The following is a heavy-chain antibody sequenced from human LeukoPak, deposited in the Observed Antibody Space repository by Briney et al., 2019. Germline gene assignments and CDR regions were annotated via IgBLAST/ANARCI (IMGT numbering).Heavy chain of an antibody. Sequence: SETLSLICSVSGASITSISHNWGWIRQPPGKGLEWIGHLYYNGGAYYSPSLKRRVTISVDTSKNQFSLKLSSVTAADTAVYYCARRLTQYDCFDPWGQGILVTVSS. CDR2: LYYNGGA. CDR1: GASITSISHN. CDR3: ARRLTQYDCFDP. V-gene: IGHV4-39*01. D-gene: IGHD2-2*01. J-gene: IGHJ5*02.